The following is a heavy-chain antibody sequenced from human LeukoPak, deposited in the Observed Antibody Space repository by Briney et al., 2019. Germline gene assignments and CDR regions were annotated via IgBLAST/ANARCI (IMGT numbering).Heavy chain of an antibody. CDR3: ARIPDWPLAPSGP. Sequence: LSLTCAVYGGSFSGYYWSWIRQPPGKGLEWVSYISSSGSTIYYADSVKGRFTISRDNAKNSLYLQMNSLRAEDTAVYYCARIPDWPLAPSGPWGQGTLVTVSS. D-gene: IGHD3/OR15-3a*01. CDR1: GGSFSGYY. CDR2: ISSSGSTI. J-gene: IGHJ5*02. V-gene: IGHV3-11*01.